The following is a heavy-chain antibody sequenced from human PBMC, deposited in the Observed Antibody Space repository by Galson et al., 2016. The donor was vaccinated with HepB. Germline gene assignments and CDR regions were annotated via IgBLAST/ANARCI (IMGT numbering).Heavy chain of an antibody. V-gene: IGHV3-74*01. CDR2: INADGSIT. CDR3: ARDHGLDY. Sequence: SLRLSCAASGFTFSSYWMHWVRQAPGKGLVLVSRINADGSITAYADSVQGRFTISRDNAKNTLHLQMNSLRVEDTAVYYCARDHGLDYWGQGTLVTVSS. CDR1: GFTFSSYW. J-gene: IGHJ4*02.